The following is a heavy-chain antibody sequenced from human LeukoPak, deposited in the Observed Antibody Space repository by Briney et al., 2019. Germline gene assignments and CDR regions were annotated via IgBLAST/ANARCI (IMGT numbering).Heavy chain of an antibody. D-gene: IGHD3-3*01. Sequence: QPGRSLRLSCTGSGFTFGDSGINWVRQAPGKGLEWVGFMRSKSYGGPPQYAASVRGRFTISRDDSKSIAYLQMNSLEIEDTALYYCTRAPDYDFWLDPWGQGTLVTVSS. CDR3: TRAPDYDFWLDP. V-gene: IGHV3-49*04. CDR2: MRSKSYGGPP. J-gene: IGHJ5*02. CDR1: GFTFGDSG.